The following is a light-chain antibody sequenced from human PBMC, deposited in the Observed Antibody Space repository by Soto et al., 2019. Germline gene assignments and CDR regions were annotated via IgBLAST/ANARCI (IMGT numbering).Light chain of an antibody. J-gene: IGLJ1*01. V-gene: IGLV2-23*02. Sequence: QSVLTQPASVSGSPGQSITISCTGTSSNVGSYKLVSWYQQHPGKAPKLMIFEVNKRPSGVSNRFSGSKSGNTASLTISGLNVEDEADYSCCSSVGSPTYVFGTGTKLTVL. CDR2: EVN. CDR1: SSNVGSYKL. CDR3: CSSVGSPTYV.